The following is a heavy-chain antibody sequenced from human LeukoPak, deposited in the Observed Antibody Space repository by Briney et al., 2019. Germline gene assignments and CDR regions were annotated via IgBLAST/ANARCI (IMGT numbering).Heavy chain of an antibody. J-gene: IGHJ3*02. Sequence: ASVKVSCKASGYTFTGYYMHWVRQAPGQGLEWMGWINPNSGGTNYAQKFQGRVTITADESTSTAYMELGSLRSEDTAVYYCARDKVVVVAVYAFDIWGQGTMVTDSS. CDR1: GYTFTGYY. D-gene: IGHD6-19*01. V-gene: IGHV1-2*02. CDR2: INPNSGGT. CDR3: ARDKVVVVAVYAFDI.